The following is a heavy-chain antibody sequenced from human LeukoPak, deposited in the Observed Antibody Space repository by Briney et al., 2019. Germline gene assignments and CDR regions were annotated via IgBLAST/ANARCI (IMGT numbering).Heavy chain of an antibody. J-gene: IGHJ6*03. D-gene: IGHD1-14*01. V-gene: IGHV1-2*02. CDR3: ARGDTRGAGSYYYYYYMDV. Sequence: ASXKVSCKASGYTFTGYYMHWVRQAPGQGLEWMGWINPNSGGTNYAQKFQGRVTMTRDTSISTAYMELSRLRSDDTAVYYCARGDTRGAGSYYYYYYMDVWGKGTTVTVSS. CDR1: GYTFTGYY. CDR2: INPNSGGT.